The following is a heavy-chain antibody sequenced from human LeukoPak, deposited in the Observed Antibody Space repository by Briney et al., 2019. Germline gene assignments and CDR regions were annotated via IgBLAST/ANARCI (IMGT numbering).Heavy chain of an antibody. CDR3: AKDDPTGRYL. V-gene: IGHV3-30-3*01. CDR1: GFTFSSYA. D-gene: IGHD1-26*01. J-gene: IGHJ4*02. Sequence: GRSLRLSCAASGFTFSSYAMHWVRQAPGKGLEWVAVISYDGSNKYYADSVKGRFTISRDNSKNTLYLQMNSLRAEDTAVYYCAKDDPTGRYLWGQGTLVTVSS. CDR2: ISYDGSNK.